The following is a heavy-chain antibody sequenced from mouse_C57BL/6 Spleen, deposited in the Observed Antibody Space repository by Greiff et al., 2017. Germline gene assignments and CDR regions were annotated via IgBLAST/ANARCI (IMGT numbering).Heavy chain of an antibody. CDR3: ARREGFITTVVATGGFDY. CDR2: INPGSGGT. J-gene: IGHJ2*01. D-gene: IGHD1-1*01. Sequence: QVQLKESGAELVRPGTSVKVSCKASGYAFTNYLIEWVKQRPGQGLEWIGVINPGSGGTNYNEKFKGKATLTADKSSSTAYMQLSSLTSEDSAVYFCARREGFITTVVATGGFDYWGQGTTLTVSS. V-gene: IGHV1-54*01. CDR1: GYAFTNYL.